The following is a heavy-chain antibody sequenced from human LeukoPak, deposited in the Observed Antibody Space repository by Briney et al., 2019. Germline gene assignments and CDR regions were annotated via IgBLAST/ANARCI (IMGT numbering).Heavy chain of an antibody. CDR2: ISSNGGST. D-gene: IGHD3-3*01. Sequence: GGSLRLSCSASGFTFSSYAMHWVRQAPGKGLEYVSAISSNGGSTYYADSVKGRFTISRDNSKNTLYLQMSSLRAEDTAVYYCVKDTLKGDFWSGYYWALPGYWGQGTLVTVSS. V-gene: IGHV3-64D*06. J-gene: IGHJ4*02. CDR3: VKDTLKGDFWSGYYWALPGY. CDR1: GFTFSSYA.